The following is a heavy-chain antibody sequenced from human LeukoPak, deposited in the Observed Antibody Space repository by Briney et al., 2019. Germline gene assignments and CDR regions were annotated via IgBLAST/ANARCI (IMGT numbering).Heavy chain of an antibody. J-gene: IGHJ4*02. V-gene: IGHV4-59*08. D-gene: IGHD6-19*01. CDR2: IHYSGIT. Sequence: SETLSLTCTVSGGSISSYHWSWIRQPPGKGLEWLGYIHYSGITNYNPSLKSRVAISVDTSRTQFFLRLNSVTAADMAVYYCARLIAVTGTVDYFDSWGQGTLVTVSA. CDR1: GGSISSYH. CDR3: ARLIAVTGTVDYFDS.